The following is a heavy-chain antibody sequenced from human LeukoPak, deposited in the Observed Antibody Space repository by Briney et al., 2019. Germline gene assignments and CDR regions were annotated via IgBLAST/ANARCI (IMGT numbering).Heavy chain of an antibody. CDR3: ARETRHDYGDYGRYFDY. V-gene: IGHV3-30-3*01. CDR2: ISYDGSNK. CDR1: GFTFSSYA. Sequence: RGSPRLSCAASGFTFSSYAMHWVRQAPGKGLEWVAVISYDGSNKYYADSVKGRFTISRDNSKNTLYLQMNSLRAEDTAVYYCARETRHDYGDYGRYFDYWGQGTLVTVSS. J-gene: IGHJ4*02. D-gene: IGHD4-17*01.